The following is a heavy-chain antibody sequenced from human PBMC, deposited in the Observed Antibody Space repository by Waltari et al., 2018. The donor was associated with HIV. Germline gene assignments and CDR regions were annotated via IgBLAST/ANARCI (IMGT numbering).Heavy chain of an antibody. Sequence: EVQLVESGGGLVQPGGSLRLSCAASGFTFSDHYLDWVRQAPGKGLEWVGRTRNKANSYTTEYAASVKGRFTISRDDSKNSLYLQMNSLKTEDTAVYYCARALATGRGTLTTWGQGTLVTVSS. J-gene: IGHJ5*02. D-gene: IGHD3-10*01. CDR3: ARALATGRGTLTT. CDR2: TRNKANSYTT. CDR1: GFTFSDHY. V-gene: IGHV3-72*01.